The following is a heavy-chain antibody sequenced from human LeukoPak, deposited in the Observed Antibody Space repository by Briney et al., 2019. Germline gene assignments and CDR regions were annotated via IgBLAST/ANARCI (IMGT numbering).Heavy chain of an antibody. CDR1: GYTFTYHG. D-gene: IGHD6-13*01. J-gene: IGHJ4*02. CDR3: ARDRASAGTEGAY. V-gene: IGHV1-18*01. CDR2: ISSYNGNT. Sequence: ASVKVSCKASGYTFTYHGFSWVRQAPGQGLEWMGWISSYNGNTNYLEKFQGRLTMTTDTSTSTTYMELRSLTSDDTAVYYCARDRASAGTEGAYWGQGSLVTVSS.